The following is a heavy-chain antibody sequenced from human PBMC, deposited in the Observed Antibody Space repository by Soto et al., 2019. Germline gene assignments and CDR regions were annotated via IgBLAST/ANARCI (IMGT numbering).Heavy chain of an antibody. CDR2: IDASGST. Sequence: PSETLSLTCTVSDGSISTYYCNWIRQPAGKGLEWIGRIDASGSTDYDPSLKSRVTISADKSISTAYLQWSSLKASDTAMYYCARLYEYSSSSPPDYWGQGTLVTVSS. CDR1: DGSISTYY. D-gene: IGHD6-6*01. V-gene: IGHV4-4*07. CDR3: ARLYEYSSSSPPDY. J-gene: IGHJ4*02.